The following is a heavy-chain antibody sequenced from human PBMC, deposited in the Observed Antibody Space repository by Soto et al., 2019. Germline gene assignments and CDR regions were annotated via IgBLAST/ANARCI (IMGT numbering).Heavy chain of an antibody. CDR2: VNGGNGDT. CDR1: GYTFTSHI. V-gene: IGHV1-3*01. J-gene: IGHJ4*02. Sequence: ASVKVSCKASGYTFTSHIMHWVRQAPGQRLEWMGWVNGGNGDTKYSQKFQGRVTITRDTSATTAYMELSRLTSEDKAVYYCPRDAGTAGPWDDLDYWRQRTLFTVSS. D-gene: IGHD6-13*01. CDR3: PRDAGTAGPWDDLDY.